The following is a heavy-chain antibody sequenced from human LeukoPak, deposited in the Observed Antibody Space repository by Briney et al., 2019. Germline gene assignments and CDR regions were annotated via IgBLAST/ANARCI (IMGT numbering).Heavy chain of an antibody. V-gene: IGHV4-34*01. CDR3: ARGNSFDY. J-gene: IGHJ4*02. CDR2: INHSGST. CDR1: GGSFSGYY. Sequence: SETLSLTCAVYGGSFSGYYWSWIRQPPGKGLEWIGEINHSGSTNYNPSLKSRVTISVDTSKNQFSLKLSSVTAADTAVYYCARGNSFDYWGQGTLVTVSS.